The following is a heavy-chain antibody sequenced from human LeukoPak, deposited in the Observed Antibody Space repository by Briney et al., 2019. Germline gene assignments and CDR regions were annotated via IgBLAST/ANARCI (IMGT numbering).Heavy chain of an antibody. CDR3: ARVGYCSTTSCPRGGGFDI. CDR2: IYHSGSGST. D-gene: IGHD2-2*01. CDR1: GGSISSGGHS. Sequence: SETLSLTCTVSGGSISSGGHSWSWIRQPPGKGLEWIGYIYHSGSGSTYYNPSLKSRVTISIDKSKNQFSLKLNSVTAADTAVYYCARVGYCSTTSCPRGGGFDICGQGTLVTVSS. J-gene: IGHJ3*02. V-gene: IGHV4-30-2*01.